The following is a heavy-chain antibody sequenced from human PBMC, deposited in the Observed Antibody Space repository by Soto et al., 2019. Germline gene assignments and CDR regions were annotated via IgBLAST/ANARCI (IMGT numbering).Heavy chain of an antibody. CDR1: GGSISSYY. CDR3: ARASYDSSTYYLDY. V-gene: IGHV4-59*12. D-gene: IGHD3-22*01. J-gene: IGHJ4*02. CDR2: IYYSGST. Sequence: SETLSLTCTVSGGSISSYYWSWIRQPPGKGLEWIGYIYYSGSTYYNPSLKSRVTISVDTSKNQFSLKLSSVTAADTAVYYCARASYDSSTYYLDYWGQGTLVTVSS.